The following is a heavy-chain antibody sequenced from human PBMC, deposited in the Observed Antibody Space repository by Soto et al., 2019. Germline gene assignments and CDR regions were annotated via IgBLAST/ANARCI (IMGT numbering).Heavy chain of an antibody. J-gene: IGHJ3*02. Sequence: SVKVACKASGGTFSSYTISWVRQAPGQGLEWMGRIIPILGIANYAQKFQGRVTITADKSTSTAYMELSSLRSEDTAVYYCARDYGDNDAFDIWGQGTMVTVSS. CDR2: IIPILGIA. V-gene: IGHV1-69*04. CDR3: ARDYGDNDAFDI. CDR1: GGTFSSYT. D-gene: IGHD4-17*01.